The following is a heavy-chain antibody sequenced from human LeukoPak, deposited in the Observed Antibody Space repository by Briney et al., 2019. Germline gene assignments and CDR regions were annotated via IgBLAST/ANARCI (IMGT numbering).Heavy chain of an antibody. D-gene: IGHD3-22*01. Sequence: GGSLRLSCAASGFIFSSYAMHWVRQAPGKGLEWVALISYDGSNKYYVDSVKGRFTISRDNSQNTLYLQMNSLRAEDTAVYYCATHYYDSSGYFSPDYWGQGTLVTVSS. CDR3: ATHYYDSSGYFSPDY. V-gene: IGHV3-30*04. CDR1: GFIFSSYA. J-gene: IGHJ4*02. CDR2: ISYDGSNK.